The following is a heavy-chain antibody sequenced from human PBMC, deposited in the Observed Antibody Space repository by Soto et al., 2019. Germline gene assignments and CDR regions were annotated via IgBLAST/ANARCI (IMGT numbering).Heavy chain of an antibody. CDR1: GFSLTTSGEA. D-gene: IGHD3-10*01. J-gene: IGHJ6*03. Sequence: QITLKESGPTLVKPTQPLTLTCTFSGFSLTTSGEAVGWIRQPPGKALEWLALISWDDDKRSSPPLKSRLTNTMDYSKSQLVPTITNMDPVDKATYYCAHIPASGQPLYSSYYYRDVWGKGTTVTVSS. CDR2: ISWDDDK. V-gene: IGHV2-5*02. CDR3: AHIPASGQPLYSSYYYRDV.